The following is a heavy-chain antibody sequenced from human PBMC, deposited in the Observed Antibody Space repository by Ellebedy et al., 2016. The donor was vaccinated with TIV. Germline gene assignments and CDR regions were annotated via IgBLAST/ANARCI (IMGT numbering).Heavy chain of an antibody. J-gene: IGHJ3*02. Sequence: GGSLRLXXVASRIAFDLYGMHWVRQAPGRGLEWAAVISFDGGNQYYADSVQGRFTISRDNSKNTLFLQMTSLRPEDTAVYFCAKDRSKEVQWLDDPFDIWGRGTMVTVSS. CDR3: AKDRSKEVQWLDDPFDI. CDR1: RIAFDLYG. CDR2: ISFDGGNQ. D-gene: IGHD6-19*01. V-gene: IGHV3-30*18.